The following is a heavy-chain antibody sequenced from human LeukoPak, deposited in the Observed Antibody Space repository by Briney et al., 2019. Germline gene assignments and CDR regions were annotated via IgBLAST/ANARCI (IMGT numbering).Heavy chain of an antibody. CDR1: GGSISSSSYY. CDR2: IYYSGST. CDR3: ASYVVVVAATGY. V-gene: IGHV4-39*01. D-gene: IGHD2-15*01. Sequence: PSETLSLTCTVSGGSISSSSYYWGWIRQPPGKGLEWIGSIYYSGSTYYKPSLKSRVTISVDTSKNQFSLELSSVTAADTAVYYCASYVVVVAATGYWGQGTLVTVSS. J-gene: IGHJ4*02.